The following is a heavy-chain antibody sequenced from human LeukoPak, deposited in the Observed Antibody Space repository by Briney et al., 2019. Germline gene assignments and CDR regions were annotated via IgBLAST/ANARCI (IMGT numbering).Heavy chain of an antibody. CDR3: AKTAFSYYYDSGGLYYFDY. V-gene: IGHV3-43*01. CDR2: ISWDGGST. Sequence: GGSLRPSCAASGFTFDDYTMHWVRQAPGKGLEWVSLISWDGGSTYYADSVKGRFTISRDNSKNSLYLQMNSLRTEDTALYYCAKTAFSYYYDSGGLYYFDYWGQGTLVTVSS. D-gene: IGHD3-22*01. CDR1: GFTFDDYT. J-gene: IGHJ4*02.